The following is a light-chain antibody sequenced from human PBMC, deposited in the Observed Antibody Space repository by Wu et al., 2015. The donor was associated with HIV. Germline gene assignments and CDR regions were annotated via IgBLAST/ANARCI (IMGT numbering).Light chain of an antibody. CDR1: QGISNY. CDR2: AAS. V-gene: IGKV1-27*01. CDR3: QKNNI. J-gene: IGKJ3*01. Sequence: DIQMTQSPSSLSASVGERVTITCRASQGISNYLAWYQQKPGTAPKLLIFAASTLQSGVPSRFSGSRSGTDFTLTISSLQPEDVATYYCQKNNIFGPGTHSGYQT.